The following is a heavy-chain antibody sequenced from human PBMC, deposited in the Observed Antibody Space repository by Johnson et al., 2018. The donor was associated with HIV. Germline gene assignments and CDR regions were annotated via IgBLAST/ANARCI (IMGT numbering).Heavy chain of an antibody. CDR1: GFTFISHW. D-gene: IGHD2-8*01. CDR3: ARGVLAFDI. V-gene: IGHV3-74*02. Sequence: VQLVESGGGLVKPGGSLRLSCAASGFTFISHWMHWVRQAPGKGLVWVSRINSDGSSTSYADSVKGRFIISRDNAKNTLYLQMNILRGEDTAVYYCARGVLAFDIWGQGTMVTVSS. CDR2: INSDGSST. J-gene: IGHJ3*02.